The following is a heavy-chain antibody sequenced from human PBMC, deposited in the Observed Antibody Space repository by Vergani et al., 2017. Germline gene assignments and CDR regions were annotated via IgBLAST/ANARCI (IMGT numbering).Heavy chain of an antibody. J-gene: IGHJ5*02. CDR2: IIPIFGTA. Sequence: QVQLVQSGAAVKKPGSSVKVSCKASGGTFSSYAISWVRQAPGQGLEWMGGIIPIFGTANYAQKFQGRVTITADESTSTAYMELSSLRSEDTAVYYCARVIEYCSSTSCYGEAWFDPWGQGTLVTVSS. D-gene: IGHD2-2*01. CDR1: GGTFSSYA. V-gene: IGHV1-69*12. CDR3: ARVIEYCSSTSCYGEAWFDP.